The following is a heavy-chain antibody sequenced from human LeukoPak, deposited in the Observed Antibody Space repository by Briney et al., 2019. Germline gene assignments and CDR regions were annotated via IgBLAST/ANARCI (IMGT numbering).Heavy chain of an antibody. J-gene: IGHJ4*02. D-gene: IGHD6-19*01. CDR3: ASLAVADGFDY. CDR1: GGTFSSYA. V-gene: IGHV1-69*05. Sequence: GASVKVSCKASGGTFSSYAISWVRQAPGQGFEWMGGIIPIFGTANYAQKFQGRVTITTDESTSTAYMVLSSLRSEDTAVYYCASLAVADGFDYWGQGTLVTVSS. CDR2: IIPIFGTA.